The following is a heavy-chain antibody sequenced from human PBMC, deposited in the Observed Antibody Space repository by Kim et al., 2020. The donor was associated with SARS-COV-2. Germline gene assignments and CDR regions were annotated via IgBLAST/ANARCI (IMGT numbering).Heavy chain of an antibody. V-gene: IGHV1-18*01. J-gene: IGHJ5*02. D-gene: IGHD3-10*01. CDR3: ARDRLGYGSGRIDP. Sequence: AQKLQGRVTMTTDTSTTTAYMELRSLRSDDTAVYYCARDRLGYGSGRIDPWGQGTLVTVSS.